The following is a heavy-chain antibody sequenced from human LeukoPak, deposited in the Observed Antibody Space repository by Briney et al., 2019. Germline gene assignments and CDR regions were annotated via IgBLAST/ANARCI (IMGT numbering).Heavy chain of an antibody. CDR3: AKDGPATVTRWSYFDY. D-gene: IGHD4-17*01. CDR2: IRYDGNNK. CDR1: GFTFSSYG. V-gene: IGHV3-30*02. J-gene: IGHJ4*02. Sequence: GGSLRLSCAASGFTFSSYGMHWVRQAPGKGLEWVTFIRYDGNNKYYADSVKGRFTISRDNSKNTLYLQMNSLRAEDTAVYYCAKDGPATVTRWSYFDYWGQGTLVTVSS.